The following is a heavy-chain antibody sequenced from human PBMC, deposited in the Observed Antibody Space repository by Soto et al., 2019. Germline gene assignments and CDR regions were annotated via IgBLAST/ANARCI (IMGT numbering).Heavy chain of an antibody. CDR3: ARDKGRGQLGGNYYSALDV. CDR1: GDTFDTFA. Sequence: QVQLVQSGAEVLKPGSSVKLSCKTSGDTFDTFAISWVRQAPGQGLEWMGGIIPIFRTPDYTQKFQGRVTITADVTTSTAYRELSSLGSEDTAVYYCARDKGRGQLGGNYYSALDVWGPGTTVTVSS. J-gene: IGHJ6*02. D-gene: IGHD1-1*01. CDR2: IIPIFRTP. V-gene: IGHV1-69*12.